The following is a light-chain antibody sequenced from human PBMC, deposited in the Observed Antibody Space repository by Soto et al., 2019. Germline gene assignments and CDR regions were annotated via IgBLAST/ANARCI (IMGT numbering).Light chain of an antibody. CDR3: QQVNSYPPMYT. Sequence: DFQLTQSPSFLSASVGDRVTITCRASQGISSYLAWFQQKPGKTPKLLIYAASTLQSGVPSRFSGSGSGTEFTLTITSLQPEDFATYYCQQVNSYPPMYTFGQGTKLEIK. CDR2: AAS. CDR1: QGISSY. V-gene: IGKV1-9*01. J-gene: IGKJ2*01.